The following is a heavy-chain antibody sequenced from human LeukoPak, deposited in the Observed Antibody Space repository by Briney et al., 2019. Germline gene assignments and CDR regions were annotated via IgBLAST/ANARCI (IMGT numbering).Heavy chain of an antibody. J-gene: IGHJ3*01. Sequence: GGSLRLSCAASGFTFSSYAMHWVRQAPGKGLEWVAVISYDGSNKYYADSVKGRFTISRDNAEKSLYLQLNNLTLEDTAVYYCVRSDRETFAFDVWGQGAMVTVSS. CDR3: VRSDRETFAFDV. D-gene: IGHD2/OR15-2a*01. V-gene: IGHV3-30*04. CDR2: ISYDGSNK. CDR1: GFTFSSYA.